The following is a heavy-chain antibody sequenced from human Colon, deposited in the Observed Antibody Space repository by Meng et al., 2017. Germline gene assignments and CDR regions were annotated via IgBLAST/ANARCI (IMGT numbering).Heavy chain of an antibody. CDR1: GASIRGGGYY. D-gene: IGHD3-10*01. V-gene: IGHV4-31*03. CDR2: SYYSENT. CDR3: ARRYGSGTYPFDF. J-gene: IGHJ4*02. Sequence: QVRKMQAGPGLVKPSRTLSLPCSVSGASIRGGGYYWSWIRQVPGKCLYLIGYSYYSENTYYKPSLQSRAIISVDTSKNEFSLRLSSVSAADTAVYYCARRYGSGTYPFDFWGQGILVTVSS.